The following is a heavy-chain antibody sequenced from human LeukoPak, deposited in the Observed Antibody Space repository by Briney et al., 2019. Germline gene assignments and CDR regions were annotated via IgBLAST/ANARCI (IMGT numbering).Heavy chain of an antibody. Sequence: PGGSLRLACAASGFTFSSYATHWVRQAPGKGLEWVAVISYDENNKYYADSVKGGFTIWRDNCKNTLYMQMNSLRAEDTAVYYCARDAYDSMWGRDFQHWGQGTLVTVSS. D-gene: IGHD3-22*01. V-gene: IGHV3-30-3*01. CDR3: ARDAYDSMWGRDFQH. CDR1: GFTFSSYA. CDR2: ISYDENNK. J-gene: IGHJ1*01.